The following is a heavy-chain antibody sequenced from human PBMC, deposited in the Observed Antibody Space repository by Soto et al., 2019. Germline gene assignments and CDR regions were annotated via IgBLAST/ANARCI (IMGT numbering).Heavy chain of an antibody. Sequence: QVQPQQWGAGLLKPSETLSLTCAVDAGSFRGYYWSWIRQAPGKGLEWIGEIIHSGNTDYNPSLKSRVRISVDTSRNQFSLNLTSVTAADTAVYYCARGLNFDLWGRGTLVTVSP. CDR3: ARGLNFDL. J-gene: IGHJ2*01. V-gene: IGHV4-34*01. CDR2: IIHSGNT. CDR1: AGSFRGYY.